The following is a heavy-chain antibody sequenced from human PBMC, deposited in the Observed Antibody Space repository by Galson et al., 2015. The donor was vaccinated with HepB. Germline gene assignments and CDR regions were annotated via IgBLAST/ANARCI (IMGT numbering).Heavy chain of an antibody. CDR1: GYTFSSYS. Sequence: SVKASCKASGYTFSSYSITWVRQAPGQGLEWMGSISPYNRHTNYAQNFQDRVTMTTDTTTSTAYMVLRRLRSDETAVYYCASGGYVLMVGASENSSFDSWGQGTLVTVSS. V-gene: IGHV1-18*01. J-gene: IGHJ5*01. CDR2: ISPYNRHT. CDR3: ASGGYVLMVGASENSSFDS. D-gene: IGHD2-8*01.